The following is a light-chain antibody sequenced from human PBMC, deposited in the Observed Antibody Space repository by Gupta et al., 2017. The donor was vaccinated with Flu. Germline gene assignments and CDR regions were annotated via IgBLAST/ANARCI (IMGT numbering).Light chain of an antibody. CDR3: SAWDSSLNEAV. Sequence: QAGLTQPPSVSKGLRQTATLTSTGNSNNVGNQGAAWLQQHQGHPPKVLSDRHNNRPSGIPERFSASRSGNTASLTITGLQPEDEADDYCSAWDSSLNEAVFGGGTKVTVL. CDR2: RHN. CDR1: SNNVGNQG. J-gene: IGLJ3*02. V-gene: IGLV10-54*04.